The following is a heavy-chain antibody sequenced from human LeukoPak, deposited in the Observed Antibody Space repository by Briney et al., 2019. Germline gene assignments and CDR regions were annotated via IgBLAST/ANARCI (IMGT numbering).Heavy chain of an antibody. D-gene: IGHD1/OR15-1a*01. CDR2: ISNNGVST. CDR3: AKGNWDKLEVFDY. Sequence: PGGSLRLSCTASGFTFSSYAMSWVRQAPGKGLNWVSTISNNGVSTYYADSMKGRFTVSRDNSRNTLYLQMNSLRAEDTAVYYCAKGNWDKLEVFDYWGQGTLVTVSS. J-gene: IGHJ4*02. CDR1: GFTFSSYA. V-gene: IGHV3-23*01.